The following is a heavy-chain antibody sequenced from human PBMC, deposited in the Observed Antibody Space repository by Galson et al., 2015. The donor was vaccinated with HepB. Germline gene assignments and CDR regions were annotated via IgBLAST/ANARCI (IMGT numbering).Heavy chain of an antibody. J-gene: IGHJ2*01. CDR2: FDPEDGET. CDR3: ARDSCSSTSCYNWYFDL. V-gene: IGHV1-24*01. Sequence: SVKVSCKVSGYTLTELSMHWVRQAPGKGLEWMGGFDPEDGETIYAQKFQGRVTMTEDTSTSTAYMELSSLRSEDTAVYYCARDSCSSTSCYNWYFDLWGRGTLVTVSS. CDR1: GYTLTELS. D-gene: IGHD2-2*02.